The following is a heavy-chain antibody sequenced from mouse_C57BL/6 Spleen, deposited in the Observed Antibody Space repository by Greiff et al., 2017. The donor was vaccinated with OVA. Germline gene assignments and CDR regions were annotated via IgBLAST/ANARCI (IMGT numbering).Heavy chain of an antibody. V-gene: IGHV10-1*01. CDR2: IRSKSNNYAT. CDR1: GFSFNTYA. J-gene: IGHJ1*03. CDR3: VRPLRGYDVEWYFDV. D-gene: IGHD2-2*01. Sequence: EVQLVESGGGLVQPKGSLKLSCAASGFSFNTYAMNWVRQAPGKGLEWVARIRSKSNNYATYYADSVKDRFTISRDDSESMLYLQMNNLKTEDTAMYYCVRPLRGYDVEWYFDVWGTGTTVTVSS.